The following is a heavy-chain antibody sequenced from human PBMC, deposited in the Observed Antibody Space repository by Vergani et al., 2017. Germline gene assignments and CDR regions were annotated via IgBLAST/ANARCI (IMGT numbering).Heavy chain of an antibody. CDR3: AKDQREYSGSSPSDY. CDR2: IKQDGSEK. CDR1: GFTFSSYW. V-gene: IGHV3-7*01. Sequence: EVQLVESGGGLVQPGGSLRLSCAASGFTFSSYWMSWVRQAPGKGLEWVANIKQDGSEKYYVDSVKGRFTISRDNSKNTLYLQMNSLRAEDTAVYYCAKDQREYSGSSPSDYWGQGTLVTVSS. J-gene: IGHJ4*02. D-gene: IGHD1-26*01.